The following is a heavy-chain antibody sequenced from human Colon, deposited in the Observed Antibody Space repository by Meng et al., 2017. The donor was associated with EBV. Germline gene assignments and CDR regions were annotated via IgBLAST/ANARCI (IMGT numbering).Heavy chain of an antibody. V-gene: IGHV3-23*04. D-gene: IGHD2-21*01. CDR2: ISGSGGHT. Sequence: VWLVGSGGGLVQPGGHLLLSCAAVGLPFSNYAMNWGRQAPGKGLECVSAISGSGGHTYYADSVKGRFTISRDNAKNMVFLQMNSLRAEDTDVYYCGSRKHIIKELFDYWGQGTLVTVSS. J-gene: IGHJ4*02. CDR3: GSRKHIIKELFDY. CDR1: GLPFSNYA.